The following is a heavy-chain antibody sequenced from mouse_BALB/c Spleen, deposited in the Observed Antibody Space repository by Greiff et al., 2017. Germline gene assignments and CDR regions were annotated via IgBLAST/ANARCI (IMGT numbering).Heavy chain of an antibody. J-gene: IGHJ3*01. CDR2: IYPGNSDT. D-gene: IGHD2-1*01. CDR1: GYSFTSYW. Sequence: VHVKQSGTVLARPGASVKMSCKASGYSFTSYWMHWVKQRPGQGLEWIGAIYPGNSDTSYNQKFKGKAKLTAVTSASTAYMELSSLTNEDSAVYYCTRRGNSPWFAYWGQGTLVTVSA. V-gene: IGHV1-5*01. CDR3: TRRGNSPWFAY.